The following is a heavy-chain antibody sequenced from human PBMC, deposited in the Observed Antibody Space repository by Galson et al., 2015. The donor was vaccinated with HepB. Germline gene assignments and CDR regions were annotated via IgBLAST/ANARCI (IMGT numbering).Heavy chain of an antibody. V-gene: IGHV3-30-3*01. CDR1: GFTFSSYA. Sequence: FLRLSCAASGFTFSSYAMHWVRQAPGKGLEWVAVISYDGSNKYYADSVKGRFTISRDNSKNTLYLQMNSLRAEDTAVYYCARGHWVNYDTLTGYLCYWGQGTLVTVSS. D-gene: IGHD3-9*01. J-gene: IGHJ4*02. CDR3: ARGHWVNYDTLTGYLCY. CDR2: ISYDGSNK.